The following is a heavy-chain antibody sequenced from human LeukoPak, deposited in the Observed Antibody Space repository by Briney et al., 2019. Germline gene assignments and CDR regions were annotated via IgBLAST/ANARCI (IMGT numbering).Heavy chain of an antibody. CDR1: GFTFSSYA. CDR3: AKSYDYVWGSHSNY. CDR2: ISGSGGST. V-gene: IGHV3-23*01. Sequence: GGSLRLSCAASGFTFSSYAMSWVRQAPGKGLEWVSAISGSGGSTYYADSVKGRFTISRDNSKNTLYLQMTSLRAEDTAVYYCAKSYDYVWGSHSNYWGQGTLVTVSS. D-gene: IGHD3-16*01. J-gene: IGHJ4*02.